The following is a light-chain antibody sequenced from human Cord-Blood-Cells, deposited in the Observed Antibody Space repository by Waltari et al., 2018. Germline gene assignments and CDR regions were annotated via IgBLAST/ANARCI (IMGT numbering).Light chain of an antibody. V-gene: IGKV4-1*01. Sequence: DIVMTQSPDSLAVSLGERATINCKSSQSVLYSSNNKNYLAWYQQKPGQPPKLLIYWASTRESGVPDRFSGSGSGTDFTLTISSPQAEDVVVYYCQQYYSTPWTFGQGTKVEIK. CDR1: QSVLYSSNNKNY. CDR3: QQYYSTPWT. CDR2: WAS. J-gene: IGKJ1*01.